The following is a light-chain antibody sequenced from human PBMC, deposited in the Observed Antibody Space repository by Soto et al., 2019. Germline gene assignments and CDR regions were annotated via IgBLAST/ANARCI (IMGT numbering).Light chain of an antibody. Sequence: EIVMTQSPATLSVSPGGRATLSCRASQSVSSNLAWYQQKPGQAPRLLIYGASTRAAGVPARFSGWGSGTEFTLTISSLQSEDFAVYYCQQYNTWPPITFGQGTRLEIK. CDR3: QQYNTWPPIT. J-gene: IGKJ5*01. V-gene: IGKV3-15*01. CDR2: GAS. CDR1: QSVSSN.